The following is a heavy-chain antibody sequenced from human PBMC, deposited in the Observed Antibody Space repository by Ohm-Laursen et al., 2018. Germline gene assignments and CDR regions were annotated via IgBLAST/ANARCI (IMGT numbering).Heavy chain of an antibody. CDR2: ITYWGIIKYWGTT. V-gene: IGHV4-59*04. J-gene: IGHJ4*02. D-gene: IGHD3-9*01. CDR1: GGSFSTYY. CDR3: ARRHPDGTGYHYFDY. Sequence: TLSLTCTISGGSFSTYYWDWIRQPPGKGLEWIGTITYWGIIKYWGTTHYNPSLTSRVTISLDTSKSQFSLRLASVAAADTAVYYCARRHPDGTGYHYFDYWGQGIRVTVSS.